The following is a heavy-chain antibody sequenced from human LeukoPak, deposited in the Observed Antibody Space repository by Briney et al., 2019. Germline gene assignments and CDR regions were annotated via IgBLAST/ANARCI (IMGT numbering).Heavy chain of an antibody. CDR3: ASMNLIWSEYFQH. D-gene: IGHD2-8*02. V-gene: IGHV1-2*02. CDR2: INPNSGGT. J-gene: IGHJ1*01. Sequence: ASVKVSCKASGYTFTGYYMHWVRQAPGQGLEWMGWINPNSGGTNYAQKFQGRVTMTRDTSISTAYMELSRLRSDDTAVYYCASMNLIWSEYFQHWGQGTLVTVSS. CDR1: GYTFTGYY.